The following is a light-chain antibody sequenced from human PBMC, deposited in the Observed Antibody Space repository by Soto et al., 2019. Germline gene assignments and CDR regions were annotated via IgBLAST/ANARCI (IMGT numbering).Light chain of an antibody. CDR1: QSVTGNY. CDR3: QQRGNWPPYT. Sequence: IVLSQSPGTLSLSPGERATLSCTASQSVTGNYLAWYQQKPGQAPRLLIYSASSRASGIPDRFSGSGSGTDFTLNISSLEPEDFAVYYCQQRGNWPPYTFGQGTKLEIK. J-gene: IGKJ2*01. CDR2: SAS. V-gene: IGKV3D-20*02.